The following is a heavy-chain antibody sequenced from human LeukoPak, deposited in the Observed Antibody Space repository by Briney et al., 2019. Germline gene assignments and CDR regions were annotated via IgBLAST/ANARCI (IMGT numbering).Heavy chain of an antibody. V-gene: IGHV5-51*01. D-gene: IGHD3-10*01. CDR3: ARQPGAGWFDP. Sequence: GESLKISCQASGYSFTSSWIGWARQMPGKGLERMAIINPGDSDTRYSPSFQGQVTISADKSISTVYLQWGSLKASDTAMYYCARQPGAGWFDPWGQGTLVTVSS. CDR1: GYSFTSSW. CDR2: INPGDSDT. J-gene: IGHJ5*02.